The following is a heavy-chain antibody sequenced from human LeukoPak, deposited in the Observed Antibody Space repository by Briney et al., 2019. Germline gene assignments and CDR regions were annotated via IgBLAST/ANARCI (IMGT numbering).Heavy chain of an antibody. Sequence: PSETLSLTCTVSGGSISSGSYYWSWIRQPAGKGLEWIGRIYTSGSTNYNPSLKSRVTISVDTSKNQFSLKLRSVTAADTAVYYCAREATAFDWFDPWGQGTLVTVSS. J-gene: IGHJ5*02. V-gene: IGHV4-61*02. CDR1: GGSISSGSYY. CDR3: AREATAFDWFDP. D-gene: IGHD5-12*01. CDR2: IYTSGST.